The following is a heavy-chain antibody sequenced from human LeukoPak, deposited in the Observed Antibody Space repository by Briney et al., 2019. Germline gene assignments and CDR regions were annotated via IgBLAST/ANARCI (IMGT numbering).Heavy chain of an antibody. J-gene: IGHJ4*02. CDR1: GGSISSSSYY. V-gene: IGHV4-39*01. CDR3: ARHKRYFDWLAYFDY. Sequence: SETLSLTCTVSGGSISSSSYYWGWIRQPPGKGLEWIGSIYYSGGTYYNPSLKSRVTISVDTSKNQFSLKLSSVTAADTAVYYCARHKRYFDWLAYFDYWGQGTLVTVSS. D-gene: IGHD3-9*01. CDR2: IYYSGGT.